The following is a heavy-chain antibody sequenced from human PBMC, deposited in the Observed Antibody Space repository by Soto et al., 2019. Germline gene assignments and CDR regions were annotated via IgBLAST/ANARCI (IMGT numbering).Heavy chain of an antibody. V-gene: IGHV3-30*18. J-gene: IGHJ6*02. D-gene: IGHD3-3*01. Sequence: LXLLCGACVFTFSSYGMHWVRQAPGKGLEWVAVISYDGSNKYYADSVKGRFTISRDNSKNTLYLQMNSLRAEDTAVYYCAKDQTRIKIFGVVRLGYYGMDVWGQGTTVTVYS. CDR1: VFTFSSYG. CDR3: AKDQTRIKIFGVVRLGYYGMDV. CDR2: ISYDGSNK.